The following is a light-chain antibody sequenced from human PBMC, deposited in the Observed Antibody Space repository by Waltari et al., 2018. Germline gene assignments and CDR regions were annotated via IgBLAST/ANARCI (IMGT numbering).Light chain of an antibody. CDR2: GAS. Sequence: ETVMTQSPATLSVSPGERVTFSCRASQSVGNKLAWYQQKPGQAPRLLIYGASTRATGIPARFSGSGSGTEFTLTISSLQSEYFAVYYCQQSDNWPPLFTFGPGTKVDIK. CDR1: QSVGNK. CDR3: QQSDNWPPLFT. J-gene: IGKJ3*01. V-gene: IGKV3-15*01.